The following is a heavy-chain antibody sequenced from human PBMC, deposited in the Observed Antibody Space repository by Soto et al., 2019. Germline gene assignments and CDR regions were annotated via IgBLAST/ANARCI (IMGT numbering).Heavy chain of an antibody. CDR1: GETFTSYG. Sequence: GASVKVSCKASGETFTSYGISWVRQAPGEGLEWMGWISAYNGNKNYEQKLQGRVTMTTDTPTSTAYMELRSMRSDDTAVDYCASRMGATHFAYWAQGTLVTVSS. D-gene: IGHD1-26*01. CDR2: ISAYNGNK. J-gene: IGHJ4*02. CDR3: ASRMGATHFAY. V-gene: IGHV1-18*04.